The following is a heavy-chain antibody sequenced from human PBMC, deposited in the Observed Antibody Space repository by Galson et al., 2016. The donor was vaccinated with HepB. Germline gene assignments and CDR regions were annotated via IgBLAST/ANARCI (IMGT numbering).Heavy chain of an antibody. CDR1: GFTFSTYD. V-gene: IGHV3-48*03. D-gene: IGHD3-16*02. J-gene: IGHJ6*02. Sequence: SLRLSCAASGFTFSTYDMNWVRQAPGKGLEWVSFISSSGVTIYYGESVQGRFTLSRDNAKNSLSLQMNSLRAEDTAVYYCARVSFNYVWGTHRFVYGMDVWGQGTTVTVSS. CDR3: ARVSFNYVWGTHRFVYGMDV. CDR2: ISSSGVTI.